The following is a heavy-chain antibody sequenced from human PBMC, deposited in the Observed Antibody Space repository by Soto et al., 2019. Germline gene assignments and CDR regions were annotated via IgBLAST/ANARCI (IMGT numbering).Heavy chain of an antibody. D-gene: IGHD3-10*01. CDR2: ISYDGSNK. CDR3: AKDVDYYGSGSYIDY. V-gene: IGHV3-30*18. J-gene: IGHJ4*02. Sequence: QVQLVESGGGVVQPGRSLRLSCAASGFTFSSYGMHWVRQAPGKGLEWVAVISYDGSNKYYADSVKGRFTISRDNSKNTLYLQTNSLRAEDTAVYYCAKDVDYYGSGSYIDYWGQGTLVTVSS. CDR1: GFTFSSYG.